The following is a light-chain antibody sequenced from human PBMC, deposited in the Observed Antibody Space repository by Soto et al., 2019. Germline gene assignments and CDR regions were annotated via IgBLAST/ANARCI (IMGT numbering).Light chain of an antibody. CDR1: SSNIGSNT. CDR3: AAWDDSLNGLV. CDR2: NNN. Sequence: QSVLTQPPSASGTPGQRVTISCSGSSSNIGSNTVNWYQQLPGTAPKLLIYNNNQRPSGVPDRVSGSKSGTSASLAISGLQSEDEADYYCAAWDDSLNGLVFGPGTKLTVL. V-gene: IGLV1-44*01. J-gene: IGLJ1*01.